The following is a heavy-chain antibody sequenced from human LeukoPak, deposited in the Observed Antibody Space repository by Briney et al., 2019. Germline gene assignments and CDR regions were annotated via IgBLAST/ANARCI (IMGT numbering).Heavy chain of an antibody. CDR2: IYWDDDK. Sequence: SGPTLVNPTQTLTLTCTFSGFSLSTSGVGVGWIRQPPGKALEWLALIYWDDDKRYSPSLKSRLTITKDTSKNQVVLTMTNMDPVDTATYYCAHSSYYYDSSGYAFDYWGQGTLVTVSS. CDR3: AHSSYYYDSSGYAFDY. V-gene: IGHV2-5*02. D-gene: IGHD3-22*01. CDR1: GFSLSTSGVG. J-gene: IGHJ4*02.